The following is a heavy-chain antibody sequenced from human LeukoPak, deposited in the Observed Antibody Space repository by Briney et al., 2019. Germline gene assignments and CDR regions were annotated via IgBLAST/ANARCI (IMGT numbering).Heavy chain of an antibody. D-gene: IGHD2-2*01. CDR3: AKDQKWGPADYYFDS. CDR2: ISTDGKDK. CDR1: GFTLSNYA. Sequence: PGRFLRLSCAASGFTLSNYAMHWVRQAPGKGLEWVTVISTDGKDKKYADSVKGRFAISRDNSKNTLDLQMNSLRAEDTGVYYCAKDQKWGPADYYFDSWGQGTLVTVSS. V-gene: IGHV3-30*18. J-gene: IGHJ4*02.